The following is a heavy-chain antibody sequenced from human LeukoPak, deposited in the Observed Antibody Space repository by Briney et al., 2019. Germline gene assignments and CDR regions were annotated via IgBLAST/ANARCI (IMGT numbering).Heavy chain of an antibody. V-gene: IGHV3-30*18. CDR2: ISYDGSNK. J-gene: IGHJ5*02. CDR3: AKDFEMVLGNWFDP. CDR1: GFTFNTYG. D-gene: IGHD4/OR15-4a*01. Sequence: GGSLRLSCAASGFTFNTYGMHWVRQAPGKGLEWVAVISYDGSNKYYADSVKGRFTISRDNSKNTLYLQMNSLRAEDTAVYYCAKDFEMVLGNWFDPWGQGTLVTVSS.